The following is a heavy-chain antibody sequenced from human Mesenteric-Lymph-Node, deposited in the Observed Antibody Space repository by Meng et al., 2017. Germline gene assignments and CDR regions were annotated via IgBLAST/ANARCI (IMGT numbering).Heavy chain of an antibody. D-gene: IGHD1-26*01. Sequence: GGSLRLSCAASGFSFSNHGMHWVRQAPGKGLEWVAIIRFDGTTKHYADSVKGRFTISRYMSENTLYLQMDSLRAEDTAVYYCARDKATSGYYYGMDVWGQGTMVTVSS. CDR3: ARDKATSGYYYGMDV. V-gene: IGHV3-33*01. J-gene: IGHJ6*02. CDR1: GFSFSNHG. CDR2: IRFDGTTK.